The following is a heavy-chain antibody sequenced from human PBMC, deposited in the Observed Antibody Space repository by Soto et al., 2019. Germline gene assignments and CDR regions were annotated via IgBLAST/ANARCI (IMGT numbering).Heavy chain of an antibody. CDR2: VSHDGRNT. D-gene: IGHD6-19*01. Sequence: GGSLRLSCAASGFTFSDYAMHWVRQAPGKGLEWVAVVSHDGRNTHYADSVKGRFTISRDSSKNTASLEMTSLRAEDTAVYYCAKGGRQWLVTSDFNYWGQGALVTVS. J-gene: IGHJ4*02. CDR1: GFTFSDYA. CDR3: AKGGRQWLVTSDFNY. V-gene: IGHV3-30*18.